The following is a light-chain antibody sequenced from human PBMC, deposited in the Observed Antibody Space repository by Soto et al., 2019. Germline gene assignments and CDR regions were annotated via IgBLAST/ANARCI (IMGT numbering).Light chain of an antibody. Sequence: QSALTQPASVSGSPGQSITISCTGTSSDVGAYNYVSWYQQHPGKAPKLIIYEVSDRPSGVSNRFSGSKSGNTASLTISGLQAEDEADYYCSSFAGSRVLVLGGGTKVTVL. CDR2: EVS. V-gene: IGLV2-14*03. CDR1: SSDVGAYNY. CDR3: SSFAGSRVLV. J-gene: IGLJ2*01.